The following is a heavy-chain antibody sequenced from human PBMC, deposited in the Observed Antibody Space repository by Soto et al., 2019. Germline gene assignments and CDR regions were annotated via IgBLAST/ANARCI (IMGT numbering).Heavy chain of an antibody. CDR2: VHYIGST. V-gene: IGHV4-39*07. CDR1: GGSFSSSNAY. D-gene: IGHD6-6*01. CDR3: ARGIYSTSSYFDY. Sequence: PSETLSLTCTVSGGSFSSSNAYWAWIRQPPGKGLEWLGTVHYIGSTYYTPSLKSRVTISVDASKNQFSLKLSSVTAADTALYYCARGIYSTSSYFDYWGQGTLVTVSS. J-gene: IGHJ4*02.